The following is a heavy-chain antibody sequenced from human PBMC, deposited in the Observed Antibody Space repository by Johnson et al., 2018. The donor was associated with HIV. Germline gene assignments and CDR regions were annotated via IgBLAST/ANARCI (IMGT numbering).Heavy chain of an antibody. V-gene: IGHV3-23*04. Sequence: VQLVESGGGLVQPGGSLRLSCAASGFTFSSYAMSWVRQAPGKGLEWVSAISGSGGSTYYADSVKGRFTISRDNSKNTLYLQMNSLRAEDTAVYYCARENRIAVAGTGNFGAFDIWGQGTMVTVSS. CDR1: GFTFSSYA. D-gene: IGHD6-19*01. J-gene: IGHJ3*02. CDR2: ISGSGGST. CDR3: ARENRIAVAGTGNFGAFDI.